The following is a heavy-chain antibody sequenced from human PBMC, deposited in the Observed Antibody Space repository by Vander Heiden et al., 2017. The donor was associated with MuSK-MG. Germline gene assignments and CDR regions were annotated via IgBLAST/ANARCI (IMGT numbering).Heavy chain of an antibody. J-gene: IGHJ3*02. CDR3: ARDWRDGYNIDAFDI. CDR2: IIPIFGTA. Sequence: QVQLVQSGAEVKKPGSSVKVSCKASGGTFSSYAISWVRQAPGQGLEWMGGIIPIFGTANYAHKFQGRVTITADESTSTAYMELSSLSSEDTAVYYCARDWRDGYNIDAFDIWGQGTMVTVSS. V-gene: IGHV1-69*01. D-gene: IGHD5-12*01. CDR1: GGTFSSYA.